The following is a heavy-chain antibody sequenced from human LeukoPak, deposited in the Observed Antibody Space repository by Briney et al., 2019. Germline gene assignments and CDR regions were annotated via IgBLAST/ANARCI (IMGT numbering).Heavy chain of an antibody. CDR2: IYHSGST. D-gene: IGHD3-3*01. V-gene: IGHV4-38-2*01. J-gene: IGHJ6*03. Sequence: PSETLSLTCAVSGYSISSGYYWGWIRQPPGKGLKWIGSIYHSGSTYYNPSLKSRVTISVDTSKNQFSLKLSSVTAADTAVYYCASETVFTIFGYYMDVWGKGTTVTVSS. CDR3: ASETVFTIFGYYMDV. CDR1: GYSISSGYY.